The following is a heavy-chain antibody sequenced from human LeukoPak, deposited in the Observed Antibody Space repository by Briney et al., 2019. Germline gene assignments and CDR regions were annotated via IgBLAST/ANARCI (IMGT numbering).Heavy chain of an antibody. V-gene: IGHV4-4*07. J-gene: IGHJ4*02. D-gene: IGHD1-26*01. CDR2: IYTSGST. CDR1: GGSISSYY. Sequence: SETLSLTCTVSGGSISSYYWSWIRQPAGKGLEWIGRIYTSGSTNYNPSLKSRVTMSIDTSKNQFSLKLSSVTAADTAVYYCARGRRSVFGATTVRFDYWGQGTLVTVSS. CDR3: ARGRRSVFGATTVRFDY.